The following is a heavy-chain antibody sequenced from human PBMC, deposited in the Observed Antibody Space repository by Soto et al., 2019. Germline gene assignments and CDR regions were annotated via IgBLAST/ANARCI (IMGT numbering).Heavy chain of an antibody. D-gene: IGHD6-19*01. CDR3: AKVGVAGTKNP. Sequence: PWWSLRLSCAASVFTFSSYAMSWGRQAPGKGLEWVSAISGSGGSTYYADSVKGRFTISRDNSKNTLYLQMNSLRAEDTAVYYCAKVGVAGTKNPWGQGTLVTVSS. CDR2: ISGSGGST. CDR1: VFTFSSYA. V-gene: IGHV3-23*01. J-gene: IGHJ4*02.